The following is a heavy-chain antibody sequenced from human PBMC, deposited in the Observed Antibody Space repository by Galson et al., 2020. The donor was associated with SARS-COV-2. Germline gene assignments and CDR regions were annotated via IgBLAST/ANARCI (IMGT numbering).Heavy chain of an antibody. CDR2: ISYDGSNK. D-gene: IGHD3-16*01. CDR3: AREPRWEPPFGAFDY. V-gene: IGHV3-30-3*01. Sequence: GGSLRLSCAASGFTFSSYAMHWVRQAPGKGLEWVAVISYDGSNKYYADSVKGRFTISRDNSKNTLYLQMNSLRAEDTAVYYCAREPRWEPPFGAFDYWGQGTLVTVS. J-gene: IGHJ4*02. CDR1: GFTFSSYA.